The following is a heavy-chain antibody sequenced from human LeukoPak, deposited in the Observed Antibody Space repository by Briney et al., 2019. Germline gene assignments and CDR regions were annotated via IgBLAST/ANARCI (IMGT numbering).Heavy chain of an antibody. CDR2: INPNSGGT. J-gene: IGHJ4*02. CDR3: ARDYYGSGSYYQLGY. CDR1: GYTFTGYY. V-gene: IGHV1-2*02. D-gene: IGHD3-10*01. Sequence: GASVKVSCKASGYTFTGYYMHWVRQAPGQGLEWMGWINPNSGGTNYAQKFQGRVTMTRDTSITTVYMELSSLRSDDTAVYHCARDYYGSGSYYQLGYWGQGTLVTVSS.